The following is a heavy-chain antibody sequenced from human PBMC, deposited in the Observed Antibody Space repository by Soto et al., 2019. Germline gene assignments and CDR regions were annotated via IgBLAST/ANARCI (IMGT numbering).Heavy chain of an antibody. CDR3: ARYRFTATWSKFDY. V-gene: IGHV4-31*11. CDR2: ISSRGRT. Sequence: QVYLQQSGPGQVKPSQTLSLYCAVSGVSISSDGYHWSWIRQVPGKGLEWVGFISSRGRTYYNPSLKSRLTISADTSKSQFSLHLTSVTAADTAMYFCARYRFTATWSKFDYWGQGTLVTVSS. D-gene: IGHD3-16*02. J-gene: IGHJ4*02. CDR1: GVSISSDGYH.